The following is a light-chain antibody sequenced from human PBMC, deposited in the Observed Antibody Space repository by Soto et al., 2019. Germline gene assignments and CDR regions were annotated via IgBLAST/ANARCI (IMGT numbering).Light chain of an antibody. J-gene: IGKJ5*01. V-gene: IGKV1-39*01. CDR2: AAS. CDR3: QQSYSTPIT. Sequence: DIQMTQSPSSLSASVGDRVTITCRASQSISSYLNWYQQKPGKAPKLLICAASSLQSGVPSRFSGSGSGTDFTLTISSLQPEEFATYYCQQSYSTPITFGQGTRLEIK. CDR1: QSISSY.